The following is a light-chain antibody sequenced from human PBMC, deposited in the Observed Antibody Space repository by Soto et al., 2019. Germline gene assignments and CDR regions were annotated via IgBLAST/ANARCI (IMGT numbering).Light chain of an antibody. CDR2: DAS. Sequence: EIVLTQSPATLSLSPGERARVSCRASQSVSSYLAWYQQKPGQAPRLLIYDASNRATGIPARFSGSGSGTDFTLTISGLQSEDFAVYYCQQYNNWPQTFGQGTKVDI. V-gene: IGKV3-11*01. CDR1: QSVSSY. CDR3: QQYNNWPQT. J-gene: IGKJ1*01.